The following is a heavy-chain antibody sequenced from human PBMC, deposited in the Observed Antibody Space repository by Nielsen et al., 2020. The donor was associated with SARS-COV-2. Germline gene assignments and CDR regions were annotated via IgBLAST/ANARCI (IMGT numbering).Heavy chain of an antibody. CDR1: GFTFSSYW. CDR3: TTEPDYYYYGMDV. CDR2: IKSKTDGGTT. D-gene: IGHD2-2*01. Sequence: GESLKISCAASGFTFSSYWMNWIRQAPGKGLEWVGRIKSKTDGGTTDYAAPVKGRFTISRDDSKNTLYLQMNSLKTEDTAVYYCTTEPDYYYYGMDVWGQGTTVTVSS. V-gene: IGHV3-15*01. J-gene: IGHJ6*02.